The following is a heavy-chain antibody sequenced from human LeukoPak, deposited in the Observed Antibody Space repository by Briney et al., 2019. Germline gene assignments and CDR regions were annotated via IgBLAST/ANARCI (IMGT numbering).Heavy chain of an antibody. Sequence: SETLSLTCTVSGGSISSSSYYWSWIRQPPGTGLEWIGEINHSGSTNYNPSLKSRVTISVDTSKNQFSLKLSSVTAADTAVYYCARGYSSSWYRRRNWFDPWGQGALVTVSS. J-gene: IGHJ5*02. D-gene: IGHD6-13*01. CDR2: INHSGST. CDR1: GGSISSSSYY. V-gene: IGHV4-39*07. CDR3: ARGYSSSWYRRRNWFDP.